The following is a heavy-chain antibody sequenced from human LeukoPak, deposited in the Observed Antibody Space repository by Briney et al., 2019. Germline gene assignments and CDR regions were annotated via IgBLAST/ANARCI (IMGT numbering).Heavy chain of an antibody. Sequence: GGPLRLSCTASEFTFSVYTMNWVRQAPGKGLEWVSSISPSSSSIYYADSVRGRFTVSRDNAKKSLSLQMNSLRVEDTAIYYCARETYNDSWSGLNWFDPWGQGTLVTVSS. J-gene: IGHJ5*02. CDR1: EFTFSVYT. CDR2: ISPSSSSI. CDR3: ARETYNDSWSGLNWFDP. V-gene: IGHV3-21*01. D-gene: IGHD3-3*01.